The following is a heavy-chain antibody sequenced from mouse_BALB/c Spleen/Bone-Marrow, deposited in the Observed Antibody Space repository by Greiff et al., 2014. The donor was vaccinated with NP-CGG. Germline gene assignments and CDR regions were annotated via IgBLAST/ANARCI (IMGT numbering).Heavy chain of an antibody. CDR2: IIPSSGYT. J-gene: IGHJ4*01. Sequence: VHLVESGAGLARPGASVKMSCKASGYTFTTYTIHWMKQRPGQGLEWIGYIIPSSGYTNYNQKFKDKATLTADKSSSTAYMQLSSLTPEDSAVYYCAIRYYAMDYWGQGTSVTVSS. CDR1: GYTFTTYT. CDR3: AIRYYAMDY. V-gene: IGHV1-4*01. D-gene: IGHD1-1*01.